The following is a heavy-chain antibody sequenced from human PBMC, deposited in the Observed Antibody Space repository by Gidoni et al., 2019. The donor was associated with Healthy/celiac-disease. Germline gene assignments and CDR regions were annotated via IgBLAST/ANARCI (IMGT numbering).Heavy chain of an antibody. J-gene: IGHJ4*02. V-gene: IGHV4-34*01. Sequence: QVQLQQWGAGLLKPSETLSLTCAVYGGSFSGYYWSWIRQPPGKGLEWIGEINHSGSTNYNPSLKSRVTISVDTSKNQFSLKLSSVTAADTAVYYCARGGGGITMVRGAQGEYYFDYWGQGTLVTVSS. D-gene: IGHD3-10*01. CDR1: GGSFSGYY. CDR2: INHSGST. CDR3: ARGGGGITMVRGAQGEYYFDY.